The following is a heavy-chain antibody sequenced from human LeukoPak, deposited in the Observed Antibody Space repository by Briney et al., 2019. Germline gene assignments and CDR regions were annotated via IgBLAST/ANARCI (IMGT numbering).Heavy chain of an antibody. V-gene: IGHV4-59*01. Sequence: SETLSLTCTVSGGSISSYYWSWIRQPPWKGLEWIGYIYYSGSTNYNPSLKSRVTISVDTSKNQFSLKLSSVTAADTAVYYCARDLRSYGFDYWGQGTLVTVSS. J-gene: IGHJ4*02. D-gene: IGHD5-18*01. CDR1: GGSISSYY. CDR2: IYYSGST. CDR3: ARDLRSYGFDY.